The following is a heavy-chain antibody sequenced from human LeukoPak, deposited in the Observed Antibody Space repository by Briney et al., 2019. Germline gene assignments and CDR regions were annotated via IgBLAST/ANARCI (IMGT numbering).Heavy chain of an antibody. CDR1: GSSISSGYY. V-gene: IGHV4-38-2*02. CDR3: ARRRPLGRPNWFDP. Sequence: PSETLSLTCTVSGSSISSGYYWGWIRQPPGKGLEWIGEINHSGSTNYNPSLKSRVTISVDTSKNQFSLKLSSVTAADTAVYYCARRRPLGRPNWFDPWGQGTLVTVSS. CDR2: INHSGST. J-gene: IGHJ5*02.